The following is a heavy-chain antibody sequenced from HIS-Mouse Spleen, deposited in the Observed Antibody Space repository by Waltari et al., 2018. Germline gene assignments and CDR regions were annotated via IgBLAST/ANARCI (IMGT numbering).Heavy chain of an antibody. J-gene: IGHJ2*01. Sequence: QLQLQESGPGLVKPSATLSLTCTFPGGSLSSSSYYWGCIRQPPGKGLVWIGSIYYSGSTYYNPSLKSRVTISVDTSKNQFSLKLSSVTAADTAVYYCAREIPYSSSWYDWYFDLWGRGTLVTVSS. V-gene: IGHV4-39*07. D-gene: IGHD6-13*01. CDR2: IYYSGST. CDR1: GGSLSSSSYY. CDR3: AREIPYSSSWYDWYFDL.